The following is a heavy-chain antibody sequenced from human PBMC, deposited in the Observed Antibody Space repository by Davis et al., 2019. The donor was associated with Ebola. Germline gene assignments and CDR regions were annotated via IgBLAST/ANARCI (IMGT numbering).Heavy chain of an antibody. J-gene: IGHJ4*02. Sequence: ASVKVSCKASGYTFTGYYMHWVRQAPGQGLEWMGWINPNSGGTNYAQKFQGWVSMTRDTSISTAYMELSSLRSEDTAVYYCARGSVNLYSGSYYLHYWGQGTLVTVSS. CDR1: GYTFTGYY. V-gene: IGHV1-2*04. CDR3: ARGSVNLYSGSYYLHY. CDR2: INPNSGGT. D-gene: IGHD1-26*01.